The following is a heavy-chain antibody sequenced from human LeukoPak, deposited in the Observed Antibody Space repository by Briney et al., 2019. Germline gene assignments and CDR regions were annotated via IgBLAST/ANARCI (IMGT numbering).Heavy chain of an antibody. CDR1: GFTFSRNA. CDR3: AKDMGGRLGP. D-gene: IGHD1-26*01. Sequence: PGGSLRLSCVASGFTFSRNAMHWVRQAPGKGLEWVALTSYDESKKYFADSVKGRFTISRDNSNNTLYLQMNSLKVEDTAIYFCAKDMGGRLGPWGQGTLVTVSS. CDR2: TSYDESKK. V-gene: IGHV3-30-3*01. J-gene: IGHJ5*02.